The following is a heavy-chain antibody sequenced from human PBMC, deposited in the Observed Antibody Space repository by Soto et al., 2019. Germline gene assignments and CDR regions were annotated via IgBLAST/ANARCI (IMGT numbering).Heavy chain of an antibody. D-gene: IGHD3-10*01. Sequence: QVQLVQSGAEVKKPGASVKVSCKASGYTFTRHGISWVRQAPGQGLEWMAWISAENGDTNYEQKLQGRVTVTTDSSTSTAYMELRSLRSEDTAVYYCARMVRGSNIDYYYYMEVWGKGTTVTVSS. CDR1: GYTFTRHG. CDR3: ARMVRGSNIDYYYYMEV. CDR2: ISAENGDT. J-gene: IGHJ6*03. V-gene: IGHV1-18*01.